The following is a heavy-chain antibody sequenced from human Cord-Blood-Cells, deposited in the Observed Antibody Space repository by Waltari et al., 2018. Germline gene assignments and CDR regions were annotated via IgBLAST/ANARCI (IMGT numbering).Heavy chain of an antibody. D-gene: IGHD3-16*01. CDR1: GLTFSRHW. CDR3: AREGVVGGGFDY. CDR2: IKQDGSEK. Sequence: EVQLVESGGGLVQPGGSLRLSCAASGLTFSRHWMSGVRQAPGKGLEWGANIKQDGSEKYYVDSVKGRFTISRDNAKNSLYLQMNSLRAEDTAVYCCAREGVVGGGFDYWGQGTLVTVSS. J-gene: IGHJ4*02. V-gene: IGHV3-7*01.